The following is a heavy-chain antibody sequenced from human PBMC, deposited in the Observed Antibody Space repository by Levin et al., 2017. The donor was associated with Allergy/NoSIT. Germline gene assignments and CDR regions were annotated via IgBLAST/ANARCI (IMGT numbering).Heavy chain of an antibody. V-gene: IGHV3-21*01. J-gene: IGHJ4*02. Sequence: GGSLRLSCAASGFTFSTYSMNWVRQAPGKGLEWVSFISSSSSDIYYADSVKGRFTISRDNTKNSLYLQMNSLRAEDTVVYYCARGPGGYCSGGSCSGDYWGQGTLVTVSS. CDR1: GFTFSTYS. CDR2: ISSSSSDI. CDR3: ARGPGGYCSGGSCSGDY. D-gene: IGHD2-15*01.